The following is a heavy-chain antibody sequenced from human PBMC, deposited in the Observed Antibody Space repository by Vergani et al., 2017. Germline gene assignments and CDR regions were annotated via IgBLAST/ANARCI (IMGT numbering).Heavy chain of an antibody. D-gene: IGHD3-10*01. V-gene: IGHV4-34*02. Sequence: QVHLQQRGAGVLKPSETLSLTCGVIGGSLSGYFWSWIRQSPGRGLEWISEITAIGSAKYSPSATSRVTISVDKSRGEFTLTVTSVTAADTGLYFCASRRPRLNLGSKSNAGTFDSWGQGTLVTVSS. CDR1: GGSLSGYF. CDR3: ASRRPRLNLGSKSNAGTFDS. J-gene: IGHJ4*02. CDR2: ITAIGSA.